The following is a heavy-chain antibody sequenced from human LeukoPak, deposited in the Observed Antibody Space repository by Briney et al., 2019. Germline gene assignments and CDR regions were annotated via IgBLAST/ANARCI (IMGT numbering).Heavy chain of an antibody. Sequence: PGGSLRLSCSASGFTFSSYAMHWVRQAPGKGLEWVAVISYDGSNKYYADSVKGRFTISRDNSKNTLYLQMNSLRAEDTAVYYCAKDSYDSILQILEWGQGTLVTVSS. V-gene: IGHV3-30*04. CDR3: AKDSYDSILQILE. CDR2: ISYDGSNK. D-gene: IGHD3-22*01. J-gene: IGHJ4*02. CDR1: GFTFSSYA.